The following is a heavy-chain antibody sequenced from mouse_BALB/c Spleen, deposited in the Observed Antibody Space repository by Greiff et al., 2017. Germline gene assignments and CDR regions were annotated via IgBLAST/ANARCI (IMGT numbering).Heavy chain of an antibody. CDR3: ARGGYGNYYAMDY. CDR1: GFTFSDYY. V-gene: IGHV5-4*02. D-gene: IGHD2-10*02. CDR2: ISDGGSYT. J-gene: IGHJ4*01. Sequence: EVHLVESGGGLVKPGGSLKLSCAASGFTFSDYYMYWVRQTPEKRLEWVATISDGGSYTYYPDSVKGRFTISRDNAKNNLYLQMSSLKSEDTAMYYCARGGYGNYYAMDYWGQGTSVTVSS.